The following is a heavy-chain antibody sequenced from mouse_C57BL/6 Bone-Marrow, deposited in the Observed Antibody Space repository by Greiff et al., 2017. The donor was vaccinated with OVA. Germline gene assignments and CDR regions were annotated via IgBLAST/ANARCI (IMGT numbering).Heavy chain of an antibody. CDR2: IYPGSGST. V-gene: IGHV1-55*01. D-gene: IGHD4-1*01. CDR1: GYTFTSYW. Sequence: VQLQQPGAELVKPGASVKISCKASGYTFTSYWITWVKQRPGQGLEWIGDIYPGSGSTNYNEKFKSKATLTVDTSSSTAYMQLSSLTSEDSAVYYCARGPPKTGTAPDVWGTGTTVTVSS. J-gene: IGHJ1*03. CDR3: ARGPPKTGTAPDV.